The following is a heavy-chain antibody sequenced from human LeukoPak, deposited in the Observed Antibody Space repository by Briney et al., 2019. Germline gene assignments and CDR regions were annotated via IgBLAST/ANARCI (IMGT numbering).Heavy chain of an antibody. CDR3: ARGDCSGGSCYSFWGTRPVGYFDY. V-gene: IGHV4-59*08. D-gene: IGHD2-15*01. J-gene: IGHJ4*02. CDR1: GGSISSYY. Sequence: PSETLSRTCTVSGGSISSYYWSWIRQPPGKGLEWIGYIYYSGSTNYNPSLKSRVTISVDTSKNQFSLKLSSVTAADTAVYYCARGDCSGGSCYSFWGTRPVGYFDYWGQGTLVTVSS. CDR2: IYYSGST.